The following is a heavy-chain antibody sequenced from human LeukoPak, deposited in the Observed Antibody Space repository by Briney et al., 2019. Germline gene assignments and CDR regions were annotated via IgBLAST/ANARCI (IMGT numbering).Heavy chain of an antibody. CDR3: AKDNNRGSYYFDY. Sequence: GGSLRLSCAASGFTFSSYGMHWVRQAPGKGLEWVAVIWYDGSNKYYADSVKGRFTISGDNSKNTLYLQMNSLRAEDTAVYYCAKDNNRGSYYFDYWGQGTLVTVSS. J-gene: IGHJ4*02. CDR2: IWYDGSNK. D-gene: IGHD1-26*01. V-gene: IGHV3-33*06. CDR1: GFTFSSYG.